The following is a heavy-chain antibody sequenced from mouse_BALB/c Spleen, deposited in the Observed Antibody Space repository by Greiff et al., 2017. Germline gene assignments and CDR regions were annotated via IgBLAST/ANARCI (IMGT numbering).Heavy chain of an antibody. CDR1: GYTFTSYW. CDR2: INPSNGRT. Sequence: QVQLQQPGAELVKPGASVKLSCKASGYTFTSYWMHWVKQRPGQGLEWIGEINPSNGRTNYNEKFKSKATLTVDKSSSTAYMQLSSLTSEDSAVYYCARWGLLQDYAMDYWGQGTSVTVSS. D-gene: IGHD2-3*01. CDR3: ARWGLLQDYAMDY. V-gene: IGHV1S81*02. J-gene: IGHJ4*01.